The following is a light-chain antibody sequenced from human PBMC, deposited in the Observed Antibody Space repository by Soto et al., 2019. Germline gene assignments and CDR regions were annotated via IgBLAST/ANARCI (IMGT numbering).Light chain of an antibody. CDR1: ALAKQY. V-gene: IGLV3-25*02. J-gene: IGLJ1*01. Sequence: SYELTQPPSVSVSPGQTDRITCSGDALAKQYVYWYQQRPGQAPDLSIYKDNERRSGIPVRISGSSSGTTVTLTISGVQAENDADDYCQSADGGGTYVFGSGTKLTVL. CDR3: QSADGGGTYV. CDR2: KDN.